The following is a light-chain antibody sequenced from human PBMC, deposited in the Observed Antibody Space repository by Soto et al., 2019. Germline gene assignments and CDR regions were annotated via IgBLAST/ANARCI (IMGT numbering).Light chain of an antibody. Sequence: EIVLTQFPGTLSMSPGDRVTLSCSASQSAANSYLAWYQQKPGQAPRLVIFDASRRPTGIPDRFSGSRSGTDFTLTISRLEHEDFAVYYCLQYSRFPQTFGQGTKLDLK. J-gene: IGKJ2*01. CDR3: LQYSRFPQT. V-gene: IGKV3-20*01. CDR2: DAS. CDR1: QSAANSY.